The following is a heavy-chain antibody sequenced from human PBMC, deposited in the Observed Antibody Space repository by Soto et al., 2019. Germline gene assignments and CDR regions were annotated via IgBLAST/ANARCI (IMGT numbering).Heavy chain of an antibody. D-gene: IGHD2-15*01. CDR2: IIPILGIA. J-gene: IGHJ5*02. CDR1: GGTFSSYT. CDR3: ARIPPGYCSGGSCYDP. Sequence: ASGKVSCKGSGGTFSSYTISWVRQAPGQGLEWMGRIIPILGIANYAQKFQGRVTITADKSTSTAYMELSSLRSEDTAVYYCARIPPGYCSGGSCYDPWGQGTLVTVSS. V-gene: IGHV1-69*02.